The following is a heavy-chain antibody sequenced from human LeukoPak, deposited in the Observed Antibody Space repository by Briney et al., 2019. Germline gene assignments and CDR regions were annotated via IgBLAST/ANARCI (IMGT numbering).Heavy chain of an antibody. D-gene: IGHD3-9*01. CDR1: GYTFTSSG. J-gene: IGHJ5*02. Sequence: ASVKLCCTAAGYTFTSSGITRVRQATGQGLEWMGWTNPNRGNTGYAQKFQGRVTMTRNNSIRTAYMELSSLRSEDTAVYYCARGPNILTGYYSDWFDPWGQGTLVTVSS. V-gene: IGHV1-8*02. CDR3: ARGPNILTGYYSDWFDP. CDR2: TNPNRGNT.